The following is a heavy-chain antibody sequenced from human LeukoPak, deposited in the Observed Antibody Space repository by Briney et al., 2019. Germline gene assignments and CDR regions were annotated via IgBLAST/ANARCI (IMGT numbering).Heavy chain of an antibody. CDR3: ARTRSSTWHLLDY. Sequence: ASVKVSCKASGYIFTNYAMNWVRQAPGQRLEWMGWINTVTGNPTYAQGFTGRFVFSLDTSVSTAYLQISSLKAEDTAVYYCARTRSSTWHLLDYWGQGTLVTVSS. CDR2: INTVTGNP. D-gene: IGHD6-13*01. J-gene: IGHJ4*02. V-gene: IGHV7-4-1*02. CDR1: GYIFTNYA.